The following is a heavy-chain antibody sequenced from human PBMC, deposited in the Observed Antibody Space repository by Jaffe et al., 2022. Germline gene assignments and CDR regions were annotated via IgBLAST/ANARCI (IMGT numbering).Heavy chain of an antibody. Sequence: EVQLVESGGGLVKPGGSLRLSCVASGFTFSNAWMSWVRQAPGKGLEWVGRIQKKTDGGTTDYAAPVKGRFTISRDDSKNTVYLQMNSLKTEDTAEYYCTTGDGSCYSCDYWGQGTLVTVSS. D-gene: IGHD2-15*01. CDR3: TTGDGSCYSCDY. V-gene: IGHV3-15*01. CDR1: GFTFSNAW. J-gene: IGHJ4*02. CDR2: IQKKTDGGTT.